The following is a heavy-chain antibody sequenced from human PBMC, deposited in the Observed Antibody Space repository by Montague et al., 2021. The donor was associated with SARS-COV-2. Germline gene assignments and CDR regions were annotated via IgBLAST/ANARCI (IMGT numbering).Heavy chain of an antibody. CDR2: IYYTGST. J-gene: IGHJ2*01. CDR1: GGSISSHY. V-gene: IGHV4-59*11. CDR3: ARLPPNGRWYLDL. D-gene: IGHD2-8*01. Sequence: SETLSLTCTVSGGSISSHYWTWIRQPPGKGLEWIGYIYYTGSTNYNPSLKSRVAISVDTSKNRFSLSLRSVTAADTALYYCARLPPNGRWYLDLWGRGTLVTVTS.